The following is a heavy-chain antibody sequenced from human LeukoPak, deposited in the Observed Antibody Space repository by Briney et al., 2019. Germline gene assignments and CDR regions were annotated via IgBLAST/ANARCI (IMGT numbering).Heavy chain of an antibody. CDR2: IYYSGTT. CDR1: GGLISISTYY. Sequence: SETLSLTCTVSGGLISISTYYWGWIRQPPGKGLEWIGSIYYSGTTHYNPSLKSRVTMSVDTAKNQFSLKLSSVTAADTAVYYCARDVYYYDSSGYHLFDYWGQGTLVTVSS. J-gene: IGHJ4*02. D-gene: IGHD3-22*01. V-gene: IGHV4-39*07. CDR3: ARDVYYYDSSGYHLFDY.